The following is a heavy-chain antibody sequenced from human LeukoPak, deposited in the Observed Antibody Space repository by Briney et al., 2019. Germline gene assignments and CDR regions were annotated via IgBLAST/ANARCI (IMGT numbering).Heavy chain of an antibody. D-gene: IGHD5-18*01. Sequence: PAGGSLRLSCAASGFTFSTYGMSWVRQAPGKGLEWVSIISDSGGSTYYADSVKGRFTISRDNSENTLYLQMNSLRAEDTAVYYCVRGRGYSDYWGQGTLVTVSS. CDR3: VRGRGYSDY. J-gene: IGHJ4*02. CDR2: ISDSGGST. CDR1: GFTFSTYG. V-gene: IGHV3-23*01.